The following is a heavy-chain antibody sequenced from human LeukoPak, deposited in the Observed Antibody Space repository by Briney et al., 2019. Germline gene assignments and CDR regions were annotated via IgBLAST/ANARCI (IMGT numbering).Heavy chain of an antibody. D-gene: IGHD1-26*01. J-gene: IGHJ3*02. V-gene: IGHV4-34*01. CDR2: INHSGST. Sequence: SETLSLTCAVYGGSFSVYYWSWIRQPPGKGLEWIGEINHSGSTNYNPSLKSRVTISVDTSKNQFSLKLSSVTAADTAVYYCARGVSLASGSQINAFDIWGQGTMVTVSS. CDR1: GGSFSVYY. CDR3: ARGVSLASGSQINAFDI.